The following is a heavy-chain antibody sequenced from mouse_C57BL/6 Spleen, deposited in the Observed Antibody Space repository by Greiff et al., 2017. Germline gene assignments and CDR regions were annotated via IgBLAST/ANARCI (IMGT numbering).Heavy chain of an antibody. D-gene: IGHD2-5*01. CDR2: INPNNGGT. V-gene: IGHV1-26*01. CDR1: GYTFTDYY. CDR3: ARQGYSNYPYAMDY. J-gene: IGHJ4*01. Sequence: EVQLQQSGPELVKPGASVKISCKASGYTFTDYYMNWVKQSHGKSLEWIGDINPNNGGTSYNQKFKGKATLTVDKSSSTAYMELRSLTSEDSAVFYCARQGYSNYPYAMDYWGQGTSVTVSS.